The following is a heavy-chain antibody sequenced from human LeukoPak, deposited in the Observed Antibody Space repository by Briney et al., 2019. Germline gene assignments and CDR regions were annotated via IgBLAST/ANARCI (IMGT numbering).Heavy chain of an antibody. CDR2: IKQDGSEK. Sequence: PGRSLRLSCAASGFTFSSYWMSWVRQAPGKGLEWVANIKQDGSEKYYVDSVKGRFTISRDNAKNSLYLQMNSLRAEDTAVYYCARDRVGATIGYWGQGTMVTVSS. J-gene: IGHJ4*02. CDR1: GFTFSSYW. V-gene: IGHV3-7*01. D-gene: IGHD1-26*01. CDR3: ARDRVGATIGY.